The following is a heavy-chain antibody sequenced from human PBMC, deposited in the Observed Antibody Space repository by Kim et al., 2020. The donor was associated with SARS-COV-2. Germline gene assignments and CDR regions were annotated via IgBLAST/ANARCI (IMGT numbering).Heavy chain of an antibody. D-gene: IGHD4-17*01. CDR2: INSDGSST. CDR3: ARVLHGLRWSYYYYYGMDV. J-gene: IGHJ6*02. CDR1: GFTFSSYW. Sequence: GGSLRLSCAASGFTFSSYWMHWVRQAPGKGLVWVSRINSDGSSTSYADSVKGRFTISRDNAKNTLYLQMNSLRAEDTAVYYCARVLHGLRWSYYYYYGMDVWGQGTTVTVSS. V-gene: IGHV3-74*01.